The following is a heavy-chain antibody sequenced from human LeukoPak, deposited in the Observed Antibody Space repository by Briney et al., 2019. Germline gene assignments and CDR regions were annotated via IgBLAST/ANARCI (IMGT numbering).Heavy chain of an antibody. CDR2: ITSSSTYI. CDR1: GFTFSTYN. Sequence: GGSLRLSCAASGFTFSTYNMNWVRQAPGKGLEWVSSITSSSTYIYYADSVKGRFTISRDNSNNTLFLHLNSLRGEDTAVYYCTRNSGWYGLSWGQGTLVTVSS. D-gene: IGHD6-19*01. V-gene: IGHV3-21*04. CDR3: TRNSGWYGLS. J-gene: IGHJ1*01.